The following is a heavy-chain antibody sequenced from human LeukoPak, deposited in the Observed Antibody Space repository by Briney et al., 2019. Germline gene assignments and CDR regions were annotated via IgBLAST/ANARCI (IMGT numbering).Heavy chain of an antibody. J-gene: IGHJ4*02. Sequence: GGSLRLSCAASGFTFDDYAMHWVRQAPGKGLEWVSLISWDGGSTYYADSVKGRFTISRDNSKNSLYLQMNSLRAEDTALYYCAKTLGSRYSSSWGFDYWGQGTLVTVSS. CDR3: AKTLGSRYSSSWGFDY. CDR1: GFTFDDYA. CDR2: ISWDGGST. D-gene: IGHD6-13*01. V-gene: IGHV3-43D*03.